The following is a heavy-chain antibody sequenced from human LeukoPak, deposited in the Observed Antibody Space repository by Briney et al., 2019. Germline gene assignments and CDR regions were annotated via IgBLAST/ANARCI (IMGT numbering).Heavy chain of an antibody. J-gene: IGHJ4*02. CDR1: GFTVSSNY. D-gene: IGHD1-26*01. Sequence: GGSLRLSCAASGFTVSSNYMSWVRQAPGKGLEWVSSISSSSSYIYYADSVKGRFTISRDSAKNSLYLQMNSLRAEDTAVYYCARDGMVGATDFDYWGQGTLVTVSS. CDR3: ARDGMVGATDFDY. V-gene: IGHV3-21*01. CDR2: ISSSSSYI.